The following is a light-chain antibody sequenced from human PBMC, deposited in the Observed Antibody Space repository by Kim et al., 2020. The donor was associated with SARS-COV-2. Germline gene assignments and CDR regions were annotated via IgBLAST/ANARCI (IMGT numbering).Light chain of an antibody. Sequence: GDRVTITCQASEDVSDYFNWYHQKPGEAPKVLIRDAATLESGVPSRFSTGGYGTEFSLTISSVQPEDMGTYYCQQYDAPPFTFGQGTRLEIK. CDR1: EDVSDY. CDR2: DAA. J-gene: IGKJ5*01. CDR3: QQYDAPPFT. V-gene: IGKV1-33*01.